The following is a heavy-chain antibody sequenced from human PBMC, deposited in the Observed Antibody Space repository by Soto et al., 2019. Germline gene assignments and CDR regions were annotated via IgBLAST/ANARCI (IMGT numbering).Heavy chain of an antibody. CDR2: ISDYNGNT. CDR3: ATYAAAVLNDY. CDR1: GYTFTSYG. J-gene: IGHJ4*02. V-gene: IGHV1-18*01. D-gene: IGHD6-13*01. Sequence: QVQLVQSGAEVKKHGASVKVSCKASGYTFTSYGISWVRQAPGQGLEWMGWISDYNGNTNYVQKFQGRVTMITDTAKGTDYMALSSLRSDDTAVYCCATYAAAVLNDYWAQGPLVTVSS.